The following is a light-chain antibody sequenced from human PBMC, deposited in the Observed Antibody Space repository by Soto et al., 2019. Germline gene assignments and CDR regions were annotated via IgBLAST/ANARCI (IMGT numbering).Light chain of an antibody. CDR1: QSVSSSY. Sequence: EIVLTQSPGTLSLTPGERATLSCRASQSVSSSYFAWYQQKPGQAPRLLIYGASSRATGIPDRFSGSGSGTDFTLTISRLEPEDFAVYYCQQYGSSPGTFGQGPKVDIK. J-gene: IGKJ1*01. V-gene: IGKV3-20*01. CDR2: GAS. CDR3: QQYGSSPGT.